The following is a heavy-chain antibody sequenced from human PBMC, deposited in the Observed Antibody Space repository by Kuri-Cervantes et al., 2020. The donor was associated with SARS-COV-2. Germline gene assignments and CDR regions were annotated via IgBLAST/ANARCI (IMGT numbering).Heavy chain of an antibody. CDR1: GYTFINYY. CDR3: TRAGDIVVVPYYGMDV. D-gene: IGHD2-15*01. Sequence: ASVKVSCKVSGYTFINYYMHWVRQAPGQGLEWMGMINPAGGDTNYAQKFQGRVTMTRDTSTRTVYMELTSLRSEDTAIYYCTRAGDIVVVPYYGMDVWGQGTTVTDSS. V-gene: IGHV1-46*03. J-gene: IGHJ6*02. CDR2: INPAGGDT.